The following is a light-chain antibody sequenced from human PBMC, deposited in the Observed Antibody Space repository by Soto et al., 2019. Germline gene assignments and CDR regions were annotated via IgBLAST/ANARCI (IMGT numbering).Light chain of an antibody. CDR3: AAWDGSLSGFV. Sequence: QSVLTQPPSASGTPGQRVTISCSGSSSNIGRNSINWYQQLPGTAPKLLIQRNNQRPSGVPDRFSGSKSGTTGSLAISGLQSEDEAAYYCAAWDGSLSGFVFGIGTKLTVL. V-gene: IGLV1-44*01. J-gene: IGLJ1*01. CDR2: RNN. CDR1: SSNIGRNS.